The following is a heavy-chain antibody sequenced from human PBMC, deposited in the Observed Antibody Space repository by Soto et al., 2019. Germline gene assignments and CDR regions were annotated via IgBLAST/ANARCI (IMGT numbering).Heavy chain of an antibody. CDR2: IIPIFGTA. CDR3: ARVVLPTVSPRRQFYYYYYGMDV. J-gene: IGHJ6*02. V-gene: IGHV1-69*13. Sequence: ASVKVSCKASGGTFSSYAISWVRQAPGQGLEWMGGIIPIFGTANYAQKFQGRVTITADESTSTAYMELSSLRSEDTVVYYCARVVLPTVSPRRQFYYYYYGMDVWGQGTTVTVSS. D-gene: IGHD4-17*01. CDR1: GGTFSSYA.